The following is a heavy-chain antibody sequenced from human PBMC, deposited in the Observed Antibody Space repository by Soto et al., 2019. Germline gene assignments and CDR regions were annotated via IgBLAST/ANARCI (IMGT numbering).Heavy chain of an antibody. CDR1: GFPFSSYW. Sequence: GGSLRLSCAASGFPFSSYWMSWVRQAPGKGLEWVANIKQDGSEKYYVDSVKGRFTISRDNAKNSLYLQMNSLRAEDTAVYYCARDLSSSGTAAMYYYGMDVWGQGTTVTVSS. CDR2: IKQDGSEK. D-gene: IGHD2-2*01. J-gene: IGHJ6*02. CDR3: ARDLSSSGTAAMYYYGMDV. V-gene: IGHV3-7*01.